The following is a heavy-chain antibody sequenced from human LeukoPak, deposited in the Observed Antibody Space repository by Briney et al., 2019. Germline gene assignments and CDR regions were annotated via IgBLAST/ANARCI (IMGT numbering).Heavy chain of an antibody. D-gene: IGHD2/OR15-2a*01. CDR1: GFIFRDNA. Sequence: GGSLRLSCAVSGFIFRDNAMNWVRQAPGKGLEWVSSIFVSSSHTYYADSVKGRFTISRVNAKNSLYLQMNSLRVEDTAVYYCARVNIGSGYSLDYWGQGTLVTVSS. J-gene: IGHJ4*02. V-gene: IGHV3-21*03. CDR3: ARVNIGSGYSLDY. CDR2: IFVSSSHT.